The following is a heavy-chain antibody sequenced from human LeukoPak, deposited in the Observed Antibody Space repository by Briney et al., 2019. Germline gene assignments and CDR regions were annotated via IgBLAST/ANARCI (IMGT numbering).Heavy chain of an antibody. J-gene: IGHJ6*03. CDR1: GGSISSYY. CDR3: ARSLLIAAAGTARTVKFYMDV. V-gene: IGHV4-59*08. D-gene: IGHD6-13*01. Sequence: SETLSLTCTVSGGSISSYYWSWIRQPPGKGLEWIGYIYYSGSTNYNPSLKSRVTTSVDTSTNQFSPKLSSVTAADTAVYYCARSLLIAAAGTARTVKFYMDVWGKGTTVIVSS. CDR2: IYYSGST.